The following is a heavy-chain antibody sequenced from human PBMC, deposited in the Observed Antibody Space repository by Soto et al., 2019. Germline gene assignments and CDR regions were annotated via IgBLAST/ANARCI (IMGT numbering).Heavy chain of an antibody. J-gene: IGHJ4*02. CDR2: VSSTGSHT. CDR1: RFTFSNYS. CDR3: TTDDPINKN. Sequence: GGSVRLSCAASRFTFSNYSMNWVRQAPGKGLEWVSSVSSTGSHTYYADSVKGRFTISRDNAKSSLYLQMDRLRAEDTAVYYCTTDDPINKNWGQGTLVTVSS. V-gene: IGHV3-21*03.